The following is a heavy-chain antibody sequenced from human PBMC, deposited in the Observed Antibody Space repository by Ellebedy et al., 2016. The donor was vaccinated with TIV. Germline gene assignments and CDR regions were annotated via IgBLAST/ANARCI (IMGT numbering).Heavy chain of an antibody. CDR2: ISSSSSYI. Sequence: GGSLRLSCAASGFTFSSYSMNWVRQAPGKGLEWVLSISSSSSYIYYADSVKGRFTISRDNAKNSLYLQMKSLRAEETAVYYCARDLDIVATWEDYYYYYGMDVWGQGTTVTVSS. D-gene: IGHD5-12*01. CDR1: GFTFSSYS. V-gene: IGHV3-21*01. J-gene: IGHJ6*02. CDR3: ARDLDIVATWEDYYYYYGMDV.